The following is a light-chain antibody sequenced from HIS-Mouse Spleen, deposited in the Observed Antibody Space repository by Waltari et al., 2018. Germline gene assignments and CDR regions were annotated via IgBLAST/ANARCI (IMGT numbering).Light chain of an antibody. J-gene: IGLJ1*01. CDR3: CSDAGSYTYV. Sequence: QSALTQPRSVSGSPGQSVTISCTGTSSDVGGYNYVPWYQHHPGKAPKLRFYDVSKRPSGVPDPFSGSKSGNTASLTISGLQAEDEADYYCCSDAGSYTYVFGTGTKVTVL. CDR1: SSDVGGYNY. V-gene: IGLV2-11*01. CDR2: DVS.